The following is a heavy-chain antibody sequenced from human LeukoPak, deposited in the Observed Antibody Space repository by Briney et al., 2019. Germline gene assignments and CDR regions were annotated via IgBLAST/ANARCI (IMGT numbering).Heavy chain of an antibody. CDR2: ITSSSSYI. CDR3: ASCGGSCYSSFPLYYMDV. J-gene: IGHJ6*03. Sequence: GGSLRLSCAASGFTSSSYSMNWVRQAPGKGLEWVSSITSSSSYIYYADSVKGRFTISRDNAKTSLYLQMNSLRAEDTAVYYCASCGGSCYSSFPLYYMDVWGKGTTVTVSS. CDR1: GFTSSSYS. D-gene: IGHD2-15*01. V-gene: IGHV3-21*01.